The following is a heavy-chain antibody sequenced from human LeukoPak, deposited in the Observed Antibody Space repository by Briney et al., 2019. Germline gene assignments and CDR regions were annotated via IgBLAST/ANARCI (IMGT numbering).Heavy chain of an antibody. V-gene: IGHV1-69*13. J-gene: IGHJ6*02. D-gene: IGHD1-26*01. CDR1: GYTFTGYY. CDR2: IIPIFGTA. Sequence: SVKVSCKASGYTFTGYYMHWVRQAPGQGLEWMGGIIPIFGTANYAQKFQGRVTITADESTSTAYMELSSLRSEDTAVYYCARGFGVGATPYYGMDVWGQGTTVTVSS. CDR3: ARGFGVGATPYYGMDV.